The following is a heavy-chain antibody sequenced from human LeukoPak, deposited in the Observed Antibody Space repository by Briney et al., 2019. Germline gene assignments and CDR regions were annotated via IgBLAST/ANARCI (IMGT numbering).Heavy chain of an antibody. J-gene: IGHJ4*02. CDR1: GFIFSSYG. Sequence: PGGSLRLSCAASGFIFSSYGMHWVRQAPGKGLEWVAIIWYDGSNKYYADSAKGRFTISRDNSKNTLYLQMNSLRAEDTAVYYCASHCSSTSCYPHWGQGTLVTVSS. D-gene: IGHD2-2*01. CDR2: IWYDGSNK. V-gene: IGHV3-33*01. CDR3: ASHCSSTSCYPH.